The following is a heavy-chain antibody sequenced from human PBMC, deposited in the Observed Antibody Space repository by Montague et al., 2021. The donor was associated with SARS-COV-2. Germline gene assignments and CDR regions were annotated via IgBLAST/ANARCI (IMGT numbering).Heavy chain of an antibody. D-gene: IGHD5-24*01. CDR2: VSYSSTYI. V-gene: IGHV3-21*03. CDR3: VRDQSPMGFDY. CDR1: GFTLSNYN. J-gene: IGHJ4*02. Sequence: SQRLSCAASGFTLSNYNMNWIRQAPGKGLEWVSSVSYSSTYIYYADSVKGRFSISWDNAQNSLSLQMNNLRADDTAVYYCVRDQSPMGFDYWGQGTLVTVSS.